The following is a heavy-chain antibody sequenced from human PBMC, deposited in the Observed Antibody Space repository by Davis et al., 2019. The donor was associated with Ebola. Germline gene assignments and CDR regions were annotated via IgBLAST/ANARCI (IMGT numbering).Heavy chain of an antibody. Sequence: ASVKVSCKASGYNFTKFAMNWVRQAPGQGLEWMGWINTNTGNSTYAQGFTGRFAFSLDTSATMAYLQISNLRAEDTATYYCVRDATDGYNWSHWGQGTLVTVSS. V-gene: IGHV7-4-1*04. CDR3: VRDATDGYNWSH. D-gene: IGHD5-24*01. CDR1: GYNFTKFA. CDR2: INTNTGNS. J-gene: IGHJ4*02.